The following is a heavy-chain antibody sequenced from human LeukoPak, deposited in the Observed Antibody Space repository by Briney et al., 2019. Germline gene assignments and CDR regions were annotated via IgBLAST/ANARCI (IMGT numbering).Heavy chain of an antibody. CDR2: IYNYGST. D-gene: IGHD1-26*01. V-gene: IGHV4-59*01. CDR3: ASGVGYYSDILDY. Sequence: SETLSLTCTVSGASITSYYWTWIRQSPEKGLEWIGYIYNYGSTKYEPSLKSRVSISEDTAKNQFSLHLRSVTAADTAVYYCASGVGYYSDILDYWGQGTLVTVSS. J-gene: IGHJ4*02. CDR1: GASITSYY.